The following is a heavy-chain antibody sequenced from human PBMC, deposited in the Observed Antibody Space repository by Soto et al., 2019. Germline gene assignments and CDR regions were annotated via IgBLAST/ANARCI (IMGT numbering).Heavy chain of an antibody. Sequence: PGGSLRLSCAASGFTFSDYYMSWIRQAPGKGLEWVSYISSSGSTIYYADGGKGRFTSPRDKEKNSRELQMNSLRDEDTAVHYCARAAAGLGCTGGSCYFGAFDSWRQETRVTVSS. CDR1: GFTFSDYY. D-gene: IGHD2-15*01. CDR3: ARAAAGLGCTGGSCYFGAFDS. J-gene: IGHJ3*02. CDR2: ISSSGSTI. V-gene: IGHV3-11*04.